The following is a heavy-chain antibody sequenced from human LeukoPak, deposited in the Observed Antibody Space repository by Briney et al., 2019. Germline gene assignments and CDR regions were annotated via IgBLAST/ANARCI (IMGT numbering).Heavy chain of an antibody. Sequence: PGGSLRLSCAASGFTFSDYYMSWIRQAPGKGLEWVSYMSSSSSYTNYADSVKGRFTISRDDAKNSLYLQMNSLRAEDTGVYYCARGTIAAAGTNWFDPWGQGTLVTVSS. J-gene: IGHJ5*02. CDR2: MSSSSSYT. CDR1: GFTFSDYY. D-gene: IGHD6-13*01. V-gene: IGHV3-11*05. CDR3: ARGTIAAAGTNWFDP.